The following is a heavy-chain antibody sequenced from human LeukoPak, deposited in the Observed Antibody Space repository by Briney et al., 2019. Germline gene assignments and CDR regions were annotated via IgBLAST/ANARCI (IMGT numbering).Heavy chain of an antibody. V-gene: IGHV4-59*01. CDR1: GGSISSYY. Sequence: SETLSLTCTVSGGSISSYYWSWIRQPPGKGLEWIGYIYYSGSTNYNPSLKSRVTISVDTSKNQFSLKLSSVTAADTAVYYCASWTSCSSTSCSPPHFDYWGQGTLVTVSS. CDR2: IYYSGST. CDR3: ASWTSCSSTSCSPPHFDY. D-gene: IGHD2-2*01. J-gene: IGHJ4*02.